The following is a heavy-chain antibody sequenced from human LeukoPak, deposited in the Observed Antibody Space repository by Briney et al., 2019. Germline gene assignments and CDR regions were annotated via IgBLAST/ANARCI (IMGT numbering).Heavy chain of an antibody. J-gene: IGHJ6*03. D-gene: IGHD6-6*01. V-gene: IGHV3-11*04. Sequence: GGSLRLSCAASGFTFSDYYMSWIRQAPGKGLEWVSYISSSGSTIYYADSVKGRFTISRDNAKNSLYLQTNSLRAEDTAVYYCARDGAGREYYYYYMDVWGKGTTVTVSS. CDR2: ISSSGSTI. CDR1: GFTFSDYY. CDR3: ARDGAGREYYYYYMDV.